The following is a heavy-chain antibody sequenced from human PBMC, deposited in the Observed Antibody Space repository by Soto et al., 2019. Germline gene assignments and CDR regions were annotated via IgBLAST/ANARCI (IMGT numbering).Heavy chain of an antibody. D-gene: IGHD3-22*01. CDR1: GYTFTSYY. Sequence: GASVKVSCKASGYTFTSYYIHWVRQAPGQGLEWMGIINPSGGSTSYAQKFQGRVTMTRDTSTSTVYMELSSLRSEDTAVYYCARALRDYDSSGSNDYWGQGTLVTVSS. V-gene: IGHV1-46*01. CDR3: ARALRDYDSSGSNDY. CDR2: INPSGGST. J-gene: IGHJ4*02.